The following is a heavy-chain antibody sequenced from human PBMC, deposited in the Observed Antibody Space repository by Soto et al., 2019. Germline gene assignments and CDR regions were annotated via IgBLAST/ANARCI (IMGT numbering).Heavy chain of an antibody. V-gene: IGHV4-31*03. CDR3: ARDPGRDGYNWAFDV. J-gene: IGHJ4*02. CDR2: VYSDGNT. Sequence: QVQLHESGPGLVKPSETLSLTCTISGDSLSSGSYYWTWIRQHPGKGLEWLGYVYSDGNTYYTPPLRRRGSKSLPTYTSQSSLNLRTVSPAHTAVHYCARDPGRDGYNWAFDVWGRGTRVSVSS. CDR1: GDSLSSGSYY. D-gene: IGHD5-12*01.